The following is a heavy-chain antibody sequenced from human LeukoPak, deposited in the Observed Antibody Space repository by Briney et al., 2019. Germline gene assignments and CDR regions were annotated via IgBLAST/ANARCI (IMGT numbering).Heavy chain of an antibody. J-gene: IGHJ4*02. CDR3: ARESAGSLHDSTAAFHY. CDR2: GRHSESS. D-gene: IGHD2-8*02. V-gene: IGHV4-34*01. CDR1: GGSFSGYY. Sequence: PSETLSLTCAVYGGSFSGYYWSWIRQPPGKGLEWIAYGRHSESSNYNPSFRSRVTIPVDTSRNQFSLRLTSVTAADTAVYYCARESAGSLHDSTAAFHYWGQGILVIVSS.